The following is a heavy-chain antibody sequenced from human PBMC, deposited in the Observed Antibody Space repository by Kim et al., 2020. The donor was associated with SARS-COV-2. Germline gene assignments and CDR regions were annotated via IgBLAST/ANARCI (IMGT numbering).Heavy chain of an antibody. CDR2: INHSGST. J-gene: IGHJ4*02. V-gene: IGHV4-34*01. Sequence: SETLSLTCAVYGGSFSGYYWSWIRQPPGKGLEWIGEINHSGSTNYNPSLKSRVTISVDTSKNQFSLKLSSVTAADTAVYYCARWVTPGVPTPHFDYWGQGTLVTVSS. CDR3: ARWVTPGVPTPHFDY. D-gene: IGHD2-8*01. CDR1: GGSFSGYY.